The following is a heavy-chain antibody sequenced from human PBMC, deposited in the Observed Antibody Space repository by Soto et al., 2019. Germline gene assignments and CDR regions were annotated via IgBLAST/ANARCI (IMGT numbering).Heavy chain of an antibody. D-gene: IGHD6-13*01. Sequence: QVQLVESGGGVVQPGRSLRLSCAASGFTFSSYGMHWVRQAPGKGLEWVAVIWYDGSNKYYADSVKGRFTISRDNSKNMLYLQMNSLRAEDTAVYYCAREAAAETYYFDYWGQGTLVTVSS. V-gene: IGHV3-33*01. CDR1: GFTFSSYG. CDR3: AREAAAETYYFDY. CDR2: IWYDGSNK. J-gene: IGHJ4*02.